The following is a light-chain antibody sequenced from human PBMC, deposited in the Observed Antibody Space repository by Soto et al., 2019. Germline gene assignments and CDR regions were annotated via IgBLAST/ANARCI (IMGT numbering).Light chain of an antibody. CDR3: SSYTSDSTLV. V-gene: IGLV2-14*01. CDR1: STDVGGHNY. CDR2: EVS. Sequence: QSALTQPASVSGSPGQSIAISCTGTSTDVGGHNYVSWYQHHPDKAPKLMIYEVSSRPSGVSDRFSGAKSGNTASLTISGLQAEDEADYYCSSYTSDSTLVFGGGTKLTVL. J-gene: IGLJ3*02.